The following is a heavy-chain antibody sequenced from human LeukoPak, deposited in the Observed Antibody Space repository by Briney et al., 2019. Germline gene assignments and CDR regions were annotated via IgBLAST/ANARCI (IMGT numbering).Heavy chain of an antibody. Sequence: SETLSLTCTVSGGSISSYYWNWIRQPPGKGLEWIGYIYYSGSTNYNPSLKSRVTISVDRSKNQFSLKLSSVTAADTAVYYCARENSSGLGYWGQGTLVTVSS. CDR3: ARENSSGLGY. D-gene: IGHD3-22*01. CDR2: IYYSGST. CDR1: GGSISSYY. J-gene: IGHJ4*02. V-gene: IGHV4-59*12.